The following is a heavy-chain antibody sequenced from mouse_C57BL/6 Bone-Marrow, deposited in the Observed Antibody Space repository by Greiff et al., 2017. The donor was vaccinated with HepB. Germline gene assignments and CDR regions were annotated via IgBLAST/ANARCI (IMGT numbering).Heavy chain of an antibody. V-gene: IGHV1-15*01. CDR3: TLYYGSSWVLFDY. CDR1: GYTFTDYE. J-gene: IGHJ2*01. Sequence: VQLQQSGAELVRPGASVTLSCKASGYTFTDYEMHWVKQTPVHGLEWIGAIDPETGGTAYNQKFKGKAILTADKSSSTAYMELRSLTSEDSAVYYCTLYYGSSWVLFDYWGQGTTLTVSS. D-gene: IGHD1-1*01. CDR2: IDPETGGT.